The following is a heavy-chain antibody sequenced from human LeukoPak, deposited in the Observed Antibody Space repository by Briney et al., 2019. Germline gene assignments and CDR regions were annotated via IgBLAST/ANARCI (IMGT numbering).Heavy chain of an antibody. CDR2: LYYSGTT. D-gene: IGHD3-22*01. CDR3: ARFGFDSSGYGFDY. J-gene: IGHJ4*02. V-gene: IGHV4-39*07. Sequence: SETLSLTYTVSGGSINSNLDYWGWLRQPPGKGLDWIGSLYYSGTTYYNPSLESRVTISVDTSKNQFSLKLSSVTAADTAVYYCARFGFDSSGYGFDYWGQGTLVTVSS. CDR1: GGSINSNLDY.